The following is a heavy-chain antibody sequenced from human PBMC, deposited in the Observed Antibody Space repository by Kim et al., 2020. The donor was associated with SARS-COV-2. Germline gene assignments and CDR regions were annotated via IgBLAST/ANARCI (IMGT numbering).Heavy chain of an antibody. D-gene: IGHD3-22*01. V-gene: IGHV3-7*01. J-gene: IGHJ4*02. Sequence: GGSLRLSCAASGFTFSSYWMSWVRQAPGKGLEWVANIKQDGSEKYYVDSVKGRFTISRDNAKNSLYLQMNSLRAEDTAVYYCARDRRLNYYDSSGYSDYWGQGTLVTVSS. CDR3: ARDRRLNYYDSSGYSDY. CDR1: GFTFSSYW. CDR2: IKQDGSEK.